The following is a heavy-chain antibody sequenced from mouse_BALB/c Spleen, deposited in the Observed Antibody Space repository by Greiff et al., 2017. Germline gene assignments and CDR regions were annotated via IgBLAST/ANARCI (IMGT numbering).Heavy chain of an antibody. J-gene: IGHJ3*01. CDR3: ARDGGGNPWFAY. D-gene: IGHD2-1*01. CDR1: GFTFSDYY. V-gene: IGHV5-4*02. CDR2: ISDGGSYT. Sequence: EVQGVESGGGLVKPGGSLKLSCAASGFTFSDYYMYWVRQTPEKRLEWVATISDGGSYTYYPDSVKGRFTISRDNAKNNLYLQMSSLKSEDTAMYYCARDGGGNPWFAYWGQGTLVTVSA.